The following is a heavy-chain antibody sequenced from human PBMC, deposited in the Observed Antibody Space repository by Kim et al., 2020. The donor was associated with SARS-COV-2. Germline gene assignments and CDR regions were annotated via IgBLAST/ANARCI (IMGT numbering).Heavy chain of an antibody. Sequence: GGSLRLSCAASGFTFSDSAMYWVRQASGKGLEWVGRIRSKANSYATAYDVSVKGRFIISRDDSKNTAYLQMNSLKTEDTAIYYCTRVPPYSNSWWDASDICGHGATVSVSS. J-gene: IGHJ3*02. CDR1: GFTFSDSA. D-gene: IGHD6-13*01. CDR2: IRSKANSYAT. CDR3: TRVPPYSNSWWDASDI. V-gene: IGHV3-73*01.